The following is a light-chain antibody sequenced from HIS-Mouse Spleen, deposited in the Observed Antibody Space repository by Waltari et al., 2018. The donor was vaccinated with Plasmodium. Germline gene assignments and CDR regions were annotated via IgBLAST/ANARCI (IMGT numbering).Light chain of an antibody. CDR3: QQSYSTPLT. Sequence: DIQMTQSPSSLSASVGDRVTITCRASQSISSYLHWYQQKPGKAPKLLMYAAASLQSGVPSRFSVSGSGTDFTLTISSLQPEDFATYYWQQSYSTPLTFGGGTKVEIK. CDR2: AAA. J-gene: IGKJ4*01. V-gene: IGKV1-39*01. CDR1: QSISSY.